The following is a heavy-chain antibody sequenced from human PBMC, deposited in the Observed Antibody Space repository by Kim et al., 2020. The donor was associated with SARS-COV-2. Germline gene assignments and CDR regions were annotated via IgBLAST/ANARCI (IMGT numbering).Heavy chain of an antibody. CDR2: IDYSRST. J-gene: IGHJ2*01. CDR1: GGSVSSDSYY. V-gene: IGHV4-61*01. Sequence: SETLSLTCTVSGGSVSSDSYYWSRLRQPPGKGVEWVVTIDYSRSTNHNPPLKSRVTITEDTTKNQVSLKLSAVAEADTAVFSGAGAPGVVGATRWYY. D-gene: IGHD1-26*01. CDR3: AGAPGVVGATRWYY.